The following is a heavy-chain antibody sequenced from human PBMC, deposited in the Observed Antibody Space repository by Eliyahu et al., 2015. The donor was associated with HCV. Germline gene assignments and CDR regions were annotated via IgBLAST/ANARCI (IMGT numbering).Heavy chain of an antibody. CDR1: GFMFSGSD. V-gene: IGHV3-73*01. J-gene: IGHJ5*02. CDR3: VNLTPLTSLGS. D-gene: IGHD4-17*01. Sequence: EVQLVETGGGLVQPGESLKVSXVVSGFMFSGSDIHWVRQASGKGLEWVGRIRSKANNYATAYGASAKGRFTISRDDSKNTAYLQMNSLETEDTAVYYCVNLTPLTSLGSWGQGTLVTVSS. CDR2: IRSKANNYAT.